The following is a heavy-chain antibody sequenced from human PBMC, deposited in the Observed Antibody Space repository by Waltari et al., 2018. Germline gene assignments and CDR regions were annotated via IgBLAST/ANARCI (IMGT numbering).Heavy chain of an antibody. CDR1: GGTFSSYT. D-gene: IGHD3-3*01. Sequence: QVQLVQSGAEVKKPGSSVKVSCKASGGTFSSYTISWVRQAPGQGLEWMGRIIPILGIANYAQKFQGRVTITADKSTSTAYMELSSLRSEDTAVYYCARPNFWSGYSFDYWGQGTLVTVSS. J-gene: IGHJ4*02. CDR3: ARPNFWSGYSFDY. V-gene: IGHV1-69*02. CDR2: IIPILGIA.